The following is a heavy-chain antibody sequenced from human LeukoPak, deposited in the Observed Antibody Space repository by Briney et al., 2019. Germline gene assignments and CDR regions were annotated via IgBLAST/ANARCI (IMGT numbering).Heavy chain of an antibody. CDR3: ARELYYYDSSGYSRNGVDDAFDI. CDR2: IFYSGST. V-gene: IGHV4-39*07. J-gene: IGHJ3*02. Sequence: SETLSLTCTVSGGSISSSNSYWGWIRQPPGKRLEWVGSIFYSGSTFYNPSLKSRVTISVDTSKNQFSLKLSSVTAADTAVYYCARELYYYDSSGYSRNGVDDAFDIWGQGTMVTVSS. D-gene: IGHD3-22*01. CDR1: GGSISSSNSY.